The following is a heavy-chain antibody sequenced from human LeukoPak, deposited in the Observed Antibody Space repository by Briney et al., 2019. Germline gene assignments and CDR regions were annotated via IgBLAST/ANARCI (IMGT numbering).Heavy chain of an antibody. Sequence: GGSLRLSCAASGFTFSSYAMHWVRQAPGKGLEWVAVISYDGSNKYYADSVKGRFTISRDNSKNTLYLQMNSLRAEDTAVYYCARADYYGSGSQPGFYYGMDVWGQGTTVTVSS. CDR2: ISYDGSNK. CDR1: GFTFSSYA. CDR3: ARADYYGSGSQPGFYYGMDV. J-gene: IGHJ6*02. V-gene: IGHV3-30*14. D-gene: IGHD3-10*01.